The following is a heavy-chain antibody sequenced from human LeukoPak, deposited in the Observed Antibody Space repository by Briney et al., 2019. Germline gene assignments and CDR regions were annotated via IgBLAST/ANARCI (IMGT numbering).Heavy chain of an antibody. CDR2: IYHSAIT. V-gene: IGHV4-38-2*02. J-gene: IGHJ4*02. CDR1: GYSISSGYL. Sequence: SETLSLTCTVAGYSISSGYLWGWIRQPPGKGLEWIGSIYHSAITFYNPSLKSRVTMSVDTSKNQFSLKLNSVTAADTAVYYCARVWSVGTSPYYFEYWGQGTLATVSS. CDR3: ARVWSVGTSPYYFEY. D-gene: IGHD4-23*01.